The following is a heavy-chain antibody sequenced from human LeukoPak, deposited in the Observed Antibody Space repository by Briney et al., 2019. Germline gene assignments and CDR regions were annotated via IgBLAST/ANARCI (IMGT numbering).Heavy chain of an antibody. CDR2: INHSGST. CDR1: GGSFSGYY. CDR3: ARGSILTGYSA. Sequence: SETLSLTCAVYGGSFSGYYWSWIRQPPGKGLEWIGEINHSGSTNYNPSLKSRVTISADTSKNQFSLKLSSVTAADTAVYYCARGSILTGYSAWGQGTLVTVSS. V-gene: IGHV4-34*01. D-gene: IGHD3-9*01. J-gene: IGHJ5*02.